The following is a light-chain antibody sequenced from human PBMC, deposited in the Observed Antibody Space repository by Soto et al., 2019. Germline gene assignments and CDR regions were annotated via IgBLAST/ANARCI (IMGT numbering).Light chain of an antibody. CDR1: QSLLYTNGYNY. V-gene: IGKV2-28*01. J-gene: IGKJ5*01. Sequence: IVMIQSPLSLPVTPGDAASISCRPSQSLLYTNGYNYLDWYLQKPGQSPQLLIYLGSNRAPGVPDRFSGSGSGTDFKLKISRVEAEDVGVYYCMQSLQDVTFGQGTQREI. CDR3: MQSLQDVT. CDR2: LGS.